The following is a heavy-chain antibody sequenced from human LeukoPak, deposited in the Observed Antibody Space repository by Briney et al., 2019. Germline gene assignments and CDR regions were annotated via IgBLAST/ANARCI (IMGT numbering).Heavy chain of an antibody. D-gene: IGHD5-24*01. Sequence: PGGSLRLSCAASGFTFSGSAMYWVRQASGKGLEWVGRIRSKANSYATAYAASVKGRFTISRDDSKNTAYLQMNSLKTEDTAVYYCTRHPWGVRDGYNEGGDYWGQGTLVTVSS. CDR2: IRSKANSYAT. V-gene: IGHV3-73*01. J-gene: IGHJ4*02. CDR1: GFTFSGSA. CDR3: TRHPWGVRDGYNEGGDY.